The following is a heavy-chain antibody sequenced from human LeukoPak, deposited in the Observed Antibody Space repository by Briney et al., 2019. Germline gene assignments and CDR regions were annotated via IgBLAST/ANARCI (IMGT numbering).Heavy chain of an antibody. CDR2: IYYSGST. CDR3: ARQPVQYRTALFDY. Sequence: SETLSLTCTVSGGSISSYYWGWIRQPPGKGLEWIGSIYYSGSTYYNPSLKSRVTISVDTSKNQFSLKLSSVTAADTAVYYCARQPVQYRTALFDYWGQGTLVTVSS. CDR1: GGSISSYY. D-gene: IGHD4-11*01. V-gene: IGHV4-39*01. J-gene: IGHJ4*02.